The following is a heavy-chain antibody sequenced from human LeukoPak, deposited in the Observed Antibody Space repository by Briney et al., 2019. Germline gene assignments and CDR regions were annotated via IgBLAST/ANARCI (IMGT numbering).Heavy chain of an antibody. CDR2: INPNSGGT. Sequence: ASVKVSCKASGYTFTGYYMHWVRQAPGQGLEWMGRINPNSGGTNYAQKFQGRVTITTDESKSTAYMELSSLRSEDTAVYYCAGDSELFPIAVAAKREYFQHWGQGTLVTVSS. J-gene: IGHJ1*01. CDR1: GYTFTGYY. D-gene: IGHD6-19*01. CDR3: AGDSELFPIAVAAKREYFQH. V-gene: IGHV1-2*06.